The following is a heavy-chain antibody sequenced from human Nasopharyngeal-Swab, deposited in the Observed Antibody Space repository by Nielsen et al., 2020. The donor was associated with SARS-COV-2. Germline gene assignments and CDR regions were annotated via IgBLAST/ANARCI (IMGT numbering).Heavy chain of an antibody. CDR3: ARAGGLTGFIDY. V-gene: IGHV3-64*01. CDR1: GFSFSSYA. D-gene: IGHD1-20*01. Sequence: GSSLKISCAASGFSFSSYAMHWVRQAPGKGLEYVSAISSNGDSTYYANSVKGRFTISRDNSKNTLYLQMGSLRAEDMAVYYCARAGGLTGFIDYWGQGTLVTVSS. CDR2: ISSNGDST. J-gene: IGHJ4*02.